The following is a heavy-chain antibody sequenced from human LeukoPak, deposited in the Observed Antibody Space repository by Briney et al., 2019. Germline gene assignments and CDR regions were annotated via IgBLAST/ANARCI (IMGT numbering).Heavy chain of an antibody. CDR2: ISPYNGHT. V-gene: IGHV1-18*01. CDR1: GYTFTKNG. CDR3: ARHLSGTWAFDL. D-gene: IGHD1-7*01. J-gene: IGHJ3*01. Sequence: ASVKVSCKASGYTFTKNGITWVRQAPGQGLEWMGWISPYNGHTNYVRTIQGRVTMTTDTSTSTAYMELRGLRSDDTAVYYCARHLSGTWAFDLWGQGTMVTVSS.